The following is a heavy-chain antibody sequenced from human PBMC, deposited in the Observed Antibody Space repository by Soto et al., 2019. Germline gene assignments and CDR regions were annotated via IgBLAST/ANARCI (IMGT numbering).Heavy chain of an antibody. CDR3: ARTAAAVKYYYGVDV. CDR1: GYSFTSYW. Sequence: PGESLKISCKGSGYSFTSYWIGWVRQMPGKGLEWMGIIYPGDSDTRYSPSFQGQVTISADKSISTAYLQWSRLKASATAIYYCARTAAAVKYYYGVDVGGQGTRVTVSS. V-gene: IGHV5-51*01. J-gene: IGHJ6*02. CDR2: IYPGDSDT. D-gene: IGHD6-25*01.